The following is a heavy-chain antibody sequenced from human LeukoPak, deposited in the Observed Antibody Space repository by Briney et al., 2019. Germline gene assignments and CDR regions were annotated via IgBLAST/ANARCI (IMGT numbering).Heavy chain of an antibody. Sequence: SETLSLTCAVYGGSFSGYYWSWIRQPPGKGLEWIGEINHSGSTNYNPSLKSRVTISVDTSKNQFSLKLSSVTAADTAVYYCARGRIQLWLFDYWGQGTLVTVSS. J-gene: IGHJ4*02. D-gene: IGHD5-18*01. V-gene: IGHV4-34*01. CDR3: ARGRIQLWLFDY. CDR1: GGSFSGYY. CDR2: INHSGST.